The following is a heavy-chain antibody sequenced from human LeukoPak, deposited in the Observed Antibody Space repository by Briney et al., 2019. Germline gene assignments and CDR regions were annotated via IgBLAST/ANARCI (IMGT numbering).Heavy chain of an antibody. Sequence: ASVKVSCKASGYSFSDNGLNWVRQAPGQGLEWMGWISPYNGNTKNVEDLEGRVTMTTDASKNTAYMELRSLTSDDTAVYYCAREGLGEYMAHDAFDLWGQGTMVIVSS. CDR1: GYSFSDNG. CDR2: ISPYNGNT. CDR3: AREGLGEYMAHDAFDL. J-gene: IGHJ3*01. D-gene: IGHD3-16*01. V-gene: IGHV1-18*04.